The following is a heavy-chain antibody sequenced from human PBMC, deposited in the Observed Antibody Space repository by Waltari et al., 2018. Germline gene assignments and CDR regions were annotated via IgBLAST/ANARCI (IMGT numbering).Heavy chain of an antibody. CDR1: GFTFSSYG. V-gene: IGHV3-33*06. CDR3: AKQEDCSGGSCYPPRYYYYYYMDV. Sequence: QVQLVESGGGVVQPGRSLRLSCAASGFTFSSYGMHWVRQAPGKGLEWVAVIWYDGSNKYYADSVKGRFTISRDNSKNTLYLQMNSLRAEDTAVYYCAKQEDCSGGSCYPPRYYYYYYMDVWGKGTTVTVSS. D-gene: IGHD2-15*01. CDR2: IWYDGSNK. J-gene: IGHJ6*03.